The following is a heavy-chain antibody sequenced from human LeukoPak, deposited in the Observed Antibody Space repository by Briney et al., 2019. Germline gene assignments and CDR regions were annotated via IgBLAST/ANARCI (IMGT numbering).Heavy chain of an antibody. CDR1: GFTFSHHG. CDR2: IRYEGRNK. Sequence: PGGSLRLSCAASGFTFSHHGMHWVRQAPGKGLEWVAFIRYEGRNKHYADSVKGRFTISRDNSKNTLYLQMNSLRAEDTAVYYCAKGVTVSGGWYYYGMDVWGQGTTVTVSS. J-gene: IGHJ6*02. V-gene: IGHV3-30*02. D-gene: IGHD2-21*02. CDR3: AKGVTVSGGWYYYGMDV.